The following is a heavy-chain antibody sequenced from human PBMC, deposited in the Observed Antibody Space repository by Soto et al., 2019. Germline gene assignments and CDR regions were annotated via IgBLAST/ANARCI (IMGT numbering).Heavy chain of an antibody. V-gene: IGHV5-51*01. CDR3: ARQIYDSDTGPNFQYYFDS. Sequence: PGESLKISCKGSGYSFTSYWIGWVRQMPGKGLEWMGIIYPGDSDTRYSPSFQGQVTVSADKSISTAYLQWSSLRASDTAMYYCARQIYDSDTGPNFQYYFDSWGRGTPVTVSS. D-gene: IGHD3-22*01. J-gene: IGHJ4*02. CDR1: GYSFTSYW. CDR2: IYPGDSDT.